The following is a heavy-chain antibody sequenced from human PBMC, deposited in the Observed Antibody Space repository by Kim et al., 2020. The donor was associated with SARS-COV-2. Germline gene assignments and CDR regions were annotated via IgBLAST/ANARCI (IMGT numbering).Heavy chain of an antibody. CDR1: GYTFSNYW. J-gene: IGHJ5*02. V-gene: IGHV5-51*01. CDR2: IYPDDSNT. CDR3: ARRRADILTGLGSRFDP. D-gene: IGHD3-9*01. Sequence: GESLKISCKGSGYTFSNYWIGWVRQRPGKGLEWMGIIYPDDSNTKYSPSFQGQVTMSADKSISTAYLQWSSLKASDTAMYYCARRRADILTGLGSRFDPWGQEHLVTVSS.